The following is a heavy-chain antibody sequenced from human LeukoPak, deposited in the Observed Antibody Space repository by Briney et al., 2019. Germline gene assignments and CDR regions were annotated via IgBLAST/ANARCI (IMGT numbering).Heavy chain of an antibody. CDR3: AKDRGYYDPSWDAFDI. D-gene: IGHD3-22*01. Sequence: GGSLRLSCAAYGFTFRNYAVNWVRQAPGKGLEWVSAISGSGGSTYYADSVKGRFTISRDNSKNTLYLQMNSLRAEDTAVYYCAKDRGYYDPSWDAFDIWGQGTMVTVSS. CDR1: GFTFRNYA. V-gene: IGHV3-23*01. J-gene: IGHJ3*02. CDR2: ISGSGGST.